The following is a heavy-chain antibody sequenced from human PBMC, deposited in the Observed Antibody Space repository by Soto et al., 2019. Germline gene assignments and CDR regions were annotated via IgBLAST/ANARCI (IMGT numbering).Heavy chain of an antibody. D-gene: IGHD6-13*01. J-gene: IGHJ6*02. CDR3: ARRSGSWYDYYGMDV. V-gene: IGHV3-48*03. CDR2: ISSSGSTI. CDR1: GFTFSSYE. Sequence: PGGSLRLSCAASGFTFSSYEMNWVRQAPGKVLEWVSYISSSGSTIYFADSVKGRFTVSRDNAKNSLYLQMNSLRAEDTAVYYCARRSGSWYDYYGMDVWGQGTTVTVSS.